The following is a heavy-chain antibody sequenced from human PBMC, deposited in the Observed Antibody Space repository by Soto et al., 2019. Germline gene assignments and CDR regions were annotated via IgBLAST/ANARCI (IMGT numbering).Heavy chain of an antibody. J-gene: IGHJ4*02. V-gene: IGHV4-30-2*01. CDR2: IYDSGST. CDR1: GGSISSGGYS. CDR3: ARGGGLYGHYFFDS. D-gene: IGHD4-17*01. Sequence: SETLSLTCTVSGGSISSGGYSWSWIRQPPGKGLEWIGFIYDSGSTYYNPSLKSRVTMSVDRSKNQFSLRLNSASAADTAVYFCARGGGLYGHYFFDSWGRGTTVIVSS.